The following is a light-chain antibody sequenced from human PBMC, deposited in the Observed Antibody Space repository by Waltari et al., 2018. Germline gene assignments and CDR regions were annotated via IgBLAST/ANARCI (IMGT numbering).Light chain of an antibody. J-gene: IGKJ4*01. CDR3: QQTYNIPRT. V-gene: IGKV1-39*01. CDR1: RDITNY. CDR2: AAS. Sequence: DIQMTQSQYSLSASVGDRVTITCRASRDITNYVNWYQQKAGKAPQLLIYAASSLQGGVPSRFSGGGSGTDFNLTITSLRPDDFATYYCQQTYNIPRTFGGGTKVEIK.